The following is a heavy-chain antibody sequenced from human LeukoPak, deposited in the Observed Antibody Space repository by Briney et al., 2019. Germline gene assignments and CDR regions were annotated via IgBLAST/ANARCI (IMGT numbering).Heavy chain of an antibody. CDR3: ARFCSSTGCPLDAFDI. D-gene: IGHD2-2*01. Sequence: GGSLRLSCAASGFTFSSYWMHWVRQAPGKGLVWGSHINIDGSSTSYADSVEGRFTISRDNAKNTLYLQMNSMRAEDTAVYYCARFCSSTGCPLDAFDIWGQGTMVTVSS. CDR2: INIDGSST. V-gene: IGHV3-74*01. J-gene: IGHJ3*02. CDR1: GFTFSSYW.